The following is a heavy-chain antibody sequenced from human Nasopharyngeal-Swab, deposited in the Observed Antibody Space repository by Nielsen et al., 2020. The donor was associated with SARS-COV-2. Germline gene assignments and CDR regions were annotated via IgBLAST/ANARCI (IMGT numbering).Heavy chain of an antibody. CDR2: ISTSGSTI. D-gene: IGHD3-16*01. Sequence: GGSLRLSCAASGFTFSDYYMSWIRQAPGKGLEWVSYISTSGSTISFADSVKGRFTISRDNAKNSLYLQMNSLGAEDTAVYYCARPRGGWAFDIWGQGTMVTVSS. V-gene: IGHV3-11*01. CDR1: GFTFSDYY. J-gene: IGHJ3*02. CDR3: ARPRGGWAFDI.